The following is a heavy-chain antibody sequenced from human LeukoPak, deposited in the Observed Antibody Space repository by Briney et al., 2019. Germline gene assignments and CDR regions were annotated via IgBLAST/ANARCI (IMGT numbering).Heavy chain of an antibody. J-gene: IGHJ4*02. CDR3: ARSIPYGTTWYGRSDY. D-gene: IGHD6-13*01. V-gene: IGHV3-7*03. CDR2: MSPDGSDM. CDR1: GFPFSSFW. Sequence: GGSLRLSCAASGFPFSSFWMTWVRQAPGKGLEWVATMSPDGSDMYDADSVKGRFTISRDNALNSLYLQMNSLRAEDTAIYYCARSIPYGTTWYGRSDYWGQGTLVTVSS.